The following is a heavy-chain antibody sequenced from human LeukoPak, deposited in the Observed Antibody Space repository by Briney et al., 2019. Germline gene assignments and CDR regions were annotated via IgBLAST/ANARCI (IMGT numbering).Heavy chain of an antibody. Sequence: SETLSLTCTVSGASISSYYWSWIRQPPGKGLEWIGYIYYSGSTNYNPALKSRVTISEDTSKNQISLKLSSVTAAGTAVYYCARVRGYYDSSGYDYWGQGTLVTVSS. CDR1: GASISSYY. V-gene: IGHV4-59*01. J-gene: IGHJ4*02. CDR3: ARVRGYYDSSGYDY. CDR2: IYYSGST. D-gene: IGHD3-22*01.